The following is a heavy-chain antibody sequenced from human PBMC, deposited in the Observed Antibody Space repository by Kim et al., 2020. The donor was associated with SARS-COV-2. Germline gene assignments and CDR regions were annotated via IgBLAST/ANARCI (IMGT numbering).Heavy chain of an antibody. J-gene: IGHJ3*02. D-gene: IGHD2-15*01. CDR3: ARGCSGGSCYLNDAFDI. V-gene: IGHV4-59*01. Sequence: SETLSLTCTVSGGSISSYYWSWIRQPPGKGLEWIGYIYYSGSTNYNPSLKSRVTISVDTSKNQFSLKLSSVTAADTAVYYCARGCSGGSCYLNDAFDIWGQGTMVTVSS. CDR2: IYYSGST. CDR1: GGSISSYY.